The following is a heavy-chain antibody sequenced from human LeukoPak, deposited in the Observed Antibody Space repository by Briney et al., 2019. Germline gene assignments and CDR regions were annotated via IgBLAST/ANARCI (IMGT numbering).Heavy chain of an antibody. CDR2: ISAYNGNT. D-gene: IGHD2-2*01. CDR3: ARASLLDIVVVPSAL. Sequence: ASVKVSCKASGYTFTSYGISWVPQAPAQGLEWMGWISAYNGNTNYAQKLQGRATMTTDTSTSTAYMELRSLRSDDTAVYYCARASLLDIVVVPSALWGQGTLVTVSS. CDR1: GYTFTSYG. J-gene: IGHJ4*02. V-gene: IGHV1-18*01.